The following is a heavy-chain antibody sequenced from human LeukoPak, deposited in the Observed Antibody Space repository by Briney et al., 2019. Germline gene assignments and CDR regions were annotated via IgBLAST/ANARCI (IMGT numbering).Heavy chain of an antibody. CDR2: IIPGGGV. J-gene: IGHJ4*02. Sequence: SETLSLTCAVHGVSFSAYSWSWIRQSPGRGLEWIGEIIPGGGVIYNPSLKSRATISGDTSENQFSLSLTSVTAADTAVYYCARIRCDHTDVVCYNYWGLGTLVTVSS. CDR3: ARIRCDHTDVVCYNY. CDR1: GVSFSAYS. V-gene: IGHV4-34*12. D-gene: IGHD3-10*01.